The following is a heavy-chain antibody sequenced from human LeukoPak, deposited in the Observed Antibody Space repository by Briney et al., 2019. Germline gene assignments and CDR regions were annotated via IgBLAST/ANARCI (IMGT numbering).Heavy chain of an antibody. V-gene: IGHV4-59*01. CDR3: ARVEIRYSGSYLYYFDY. CDR2: IYYSGCT. J-gene: IGHJ4*02. Sequence: SETLSLTCTVSGGSISSYYWSWIRQPPGKGLEWIGYIYYSGCTNYNPSLKSRVTISVDTSKNQFSLKLSSVTAADTAVYYCARVEIRYSGSYLYYFDYWGQGTLVTVSS. CDR1: GGSISSYY. D-gene: IGHD1-26*01.